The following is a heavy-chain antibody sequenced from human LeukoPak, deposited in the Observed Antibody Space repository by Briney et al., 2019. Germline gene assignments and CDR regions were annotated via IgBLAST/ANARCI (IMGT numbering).Heavy chain of an antibody. CDR3: ARDHHCSSPTCPSDY. J-gene: IGHJ4*02. CDR2: ITWNADST. CDR1: GFSFDDYG. D-gene: IGHD2-2*01. V-gene: IGHV3-20*04. Sequence: PGGSLRLSCTASGFSFDDYGMSWVRQAPGKGLEWVSGITWNADSTGYVDFVKGRFTVSRDNAKNSMYLQMDSLRAEDTALYYCARDHHCSSPTCPSDYWGQGTLVTVSS.